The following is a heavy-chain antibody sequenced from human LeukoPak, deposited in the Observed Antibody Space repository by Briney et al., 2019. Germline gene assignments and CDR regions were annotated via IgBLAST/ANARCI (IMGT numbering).Heavy chain of an antibody. Sequence: GGSLRLSCEASGFTFSSYSMNWVRQAPGKGLEWVSSISSSSSYIYYADSVKGRFTISRDNAKNSLYLQMNSLRAEDTAVYYCARDQSGYSYGIDYWGQGTLVTVSS. CDR3: ARDQSGYSYGIDY. CDR2: ISSSSSYI. CDR1: GFTFSSYS. J-gene: IGHJ4*02. V-gene: IGHV3-21*01. D-gene: IGHD5-18*01.